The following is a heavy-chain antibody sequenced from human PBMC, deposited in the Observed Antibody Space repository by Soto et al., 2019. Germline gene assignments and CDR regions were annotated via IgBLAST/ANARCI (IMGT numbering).Heavy chain of an antibody. J-gene: IGHJ6*02. D-gene: IGHD7-27*01. Sequence: SETLSLTCTVSGGSISSSSYYWGWIRQPPGKGLEWIGSIYYSGSTYYNPSLKSRVTISVDTSKNQFSLKLSSVPAADTAVYYCARHGTGDGYGMDVWGQGTTVTVSS. V-gene: IGHV4-39*01. CDR1: GGSISSSSYY. CDR3: ARHGTGDGYGMDV. CDR2: IYYSGST.